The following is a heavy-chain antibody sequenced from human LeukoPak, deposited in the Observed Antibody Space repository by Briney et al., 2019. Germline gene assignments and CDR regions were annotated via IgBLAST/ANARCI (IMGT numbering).Heavy chain of an antibody. CDR1: GCTFSSYG. D-gene: IGHD5-18*01. Sequence: GGSLRLSCAASGCTFSSYGMHWVRQAPGKGREWVAFIRYDGSKKYYADSVKGRFTISRDNSKNTLYLQMNSLRAEDTAVYYCAKDLGYGYSYTFDIWGQGTMVTVSS. CDR2: IRYDGSKK. V-gene: IGHV3-30*02. CDR3: AKDLGYGYSYTFDI. J-gene: IGHJ3*02.